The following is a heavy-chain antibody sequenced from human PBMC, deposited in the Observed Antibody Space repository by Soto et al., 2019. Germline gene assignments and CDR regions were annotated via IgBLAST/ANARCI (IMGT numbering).Heavy chain of an antibody. D-gene: IGHD4-4*01. Sequence: QVQLVHSGAEVKKPGSSVKVSCKASGGTFSSYAISWVRQAPGQGLEWMGRIIPIFGTANYAQKFQGRVTITADESTSTAYMELSSLRSEDTAVYYCARDSSNPNTGYYYGMDVWGQGTTVTVSS. CDR1: GGTFSSYA. V-gene: IGHV1-69*01. CDR2: IIPIFGTA. J-gene: IGHJ6*02. CDR3: ARDSSNPNTGYYYGMDV.